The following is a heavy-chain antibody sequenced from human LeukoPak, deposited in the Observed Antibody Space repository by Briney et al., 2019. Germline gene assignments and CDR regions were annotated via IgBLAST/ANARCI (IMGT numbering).Heavy chain of an antibody. D-gene: IGHD6-13*01. J-gene: IGHJ6*03. CDR1: GFTFSSYS. Sequence: GGSVRLSCAASGFTFSSYSMNWVRPAPGKGLEWVSYISSSSSTIYYADSVKGRFTISRDNAKNSLYLQMNSLRDEDTAVYYCARGWYEALYYYYYYMDVWGKGTTVTVSS. CDR3: ARGWYEALYYYYYYMDV. V-gene: IGHV3-48*02. CDR2: ISSSSSTI.